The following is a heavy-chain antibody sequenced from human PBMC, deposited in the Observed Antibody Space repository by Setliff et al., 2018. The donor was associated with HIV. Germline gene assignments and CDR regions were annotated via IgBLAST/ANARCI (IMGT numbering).Heavy chain of an antibody. CDR2: IIPILGTT. J-gene: IGHJ5*01. Sequence: VKVSCKASGGTFNNYAISWVRQAPGQGLEWMGGIIPILGTTNYAQKIQGRVKFSADESKGTAYMDLTRLRVDDTAIYYCARGTWMQARWWFDSWGQGTQVTVSS. CDR3: ARGTWMQARWWFDS. CDR1: GGTFNNYA. V-gene: IGHV1-69*13. D-gene: IGHD5-18*01.